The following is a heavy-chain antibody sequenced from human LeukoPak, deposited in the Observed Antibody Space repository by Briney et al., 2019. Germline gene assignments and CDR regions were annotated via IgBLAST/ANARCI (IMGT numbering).Heavy chain of an antibody. D-gene: IGHD3-16*02. CDR1: GYSISSGYY. CDR2: IYHSGST. Sequence: PSETLSLTCTVSGYSISSGYYWGWIRQPPGKGLEWIGSIYHSGSTYYNPSLKSRVTISVDTSKNQFSLKLSSVTAADTAVYYCARDTSQYYDYVWGSYRPWGFDPWGQGTLVTVSS. V-gene: IGHV4-38-2*02. J-gene: IGHJ5*02. CDR3: ARDTSQYYDYVWGSYRPWGFDP.